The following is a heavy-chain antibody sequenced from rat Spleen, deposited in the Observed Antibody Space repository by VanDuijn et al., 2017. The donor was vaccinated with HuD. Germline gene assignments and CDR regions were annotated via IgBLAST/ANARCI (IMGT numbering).Heavy chain of an antibody. CDR1: GFTFSNYD. Sequence: EVQLVESGGGLVQPGRSLKLSCAVSGFTFSNYDMAWVRQAPTKGLEWVASISTGGGITYYRDSVKGRFTISRDNAKRSLYLQMNSLRSEDTATYYCTRGEEAIGGYWGQGVMVTVSS. D-gene: IGHD1-11*01. V-gene: IGHV5S23*01. CDR2: ISTGGGIT. CDR3: TRGEEAIGGY. J-gene: IGHJ2*01.